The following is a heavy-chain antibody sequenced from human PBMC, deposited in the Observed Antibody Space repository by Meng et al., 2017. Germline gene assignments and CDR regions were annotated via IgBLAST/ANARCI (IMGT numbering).Heavy chain of an antibody. Sequence: SETLSLTCTVSGGSISSSSYYWGWIRQPPGKGLEWIGSIYYSGSTYYNPSLKSRVTISVDTSKNQFSLKLSSVTAADTAVYYCARDGPTYYYGSGSYRPYYYYYYGMDVWGQGTTVTVSS. D-gene: IGHD3-10*01. J-gene: IGHJ6*02. V-gene: IGHV4-39*07. CDR2: IYYSGST. CDR3: ARDGPTYYYGSGSYRPYYYYYYGMDV. CDR1: GGSISSSSYY.